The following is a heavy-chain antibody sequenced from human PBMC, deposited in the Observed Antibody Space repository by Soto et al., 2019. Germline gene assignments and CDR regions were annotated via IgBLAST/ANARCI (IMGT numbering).Heavy chain of an antibody. CDR1: GGSISGYY. V-gene: IGHV4-59*01. J-gene: IGHJ4*02. CDR3: ARVGSSGWSPDY. Sequence: PSETLSLTCTVSGGSISGYYWSWIRQPPGKRLEWIGYIFYSGGTNYNPSLKSRLTISVDTSKNQFSLKLRSVTAADTAVYYCARVGSSGWSPDYSGQGTLVAVYS. D-gene: IGHD6-19*01. CDR2: IFYSGGT.